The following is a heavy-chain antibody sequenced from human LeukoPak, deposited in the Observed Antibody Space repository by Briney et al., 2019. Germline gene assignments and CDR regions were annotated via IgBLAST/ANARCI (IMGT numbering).Heavy chain of an antibody. CDR1: GFTFSSYE. J-gene: IGHJ4*02. Sequence: GGSLRLSCAASGFTFSSYEMNWVRQGPGKGLEWVSYISSGGSNIYYADSVKGRFTISRDNAKNSPYLQMNSLRDEDTAVYYCARIMTAETTSDYWGQGTLVTVSS. V-gene: IGHV3-48*03. CDR2: ISSGGSNI. CDR3: ARIMTAETTSDY. D-gene: IGHD4-17*01.